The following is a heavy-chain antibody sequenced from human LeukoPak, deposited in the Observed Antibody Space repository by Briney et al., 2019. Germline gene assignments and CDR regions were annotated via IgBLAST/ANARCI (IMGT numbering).Heavy chain of an antibody. CDR2: IKPDGSEK. J-gene: IGHJ4*02. Sequence: GGSLRLSCAASGFTLGTYWMTWVRQAPGKGLEWVADIKPDGSEKYYLDSVKGRFTISRDNAENSLYLQMNSLRAEDTAIYFCARDWAHYDYWGQGTLVTVSS. V-gene: IGHV3-7*01. D-gene: IGHD7-27*01. CDR3: ARDWAHYDY. CDR1: GFTLGTYW.